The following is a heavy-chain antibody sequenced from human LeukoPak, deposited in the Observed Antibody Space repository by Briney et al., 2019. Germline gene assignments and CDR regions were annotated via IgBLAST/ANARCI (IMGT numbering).Heavy chain of an antibody. CDR2: ISGSGGST. CDR3: AKVGQNYDILTYYFDY. J-gene: IGHJ4*02. V-gene: IGHV3-23*01. CDR1: GFTFSSYD. Sequence: GGSLRLSCAVSGFTFSSYDMSWVRQAPGKGLEWVSGISGSGGSTYYADSVKGRFTISRDTSMNALYLQMNSLRVEDTAVYYCAKVGQNYDILTYYFDYWGQGTLVTVSS. D-gene: IGHD3-9*01.